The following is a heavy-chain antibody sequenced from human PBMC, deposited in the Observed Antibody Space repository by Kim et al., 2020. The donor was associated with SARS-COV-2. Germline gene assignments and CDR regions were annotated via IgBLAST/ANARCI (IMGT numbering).Heavy chain of an antibody. Sequence: GGSLRLSCATSGFTFSSYGMHWVRQAPGKGLEWVAVISYDGSNKYYADSVKGRFTISRDNSKNTLYLQMNSLRAEDTAVYYCANVPTYYYDSSGYYSSDYWGQGTLVTVSS. J-gene: IGHJ4*02. CDR3: ANVPTYYYDSSGYYSSDY. CDR1: GFTFSSYG. CDR2: ISYDGSNK. D-gene: IGHD3-22*01. V-gene: IGHV3-30*18.